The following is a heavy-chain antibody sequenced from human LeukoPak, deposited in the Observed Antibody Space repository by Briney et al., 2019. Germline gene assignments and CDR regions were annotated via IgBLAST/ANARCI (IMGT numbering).Heavy chain of an antibody. CDR2: ISGSGGST. D-gene: IGHD2-15*01. CDR3: ARGFVVVVAAGVAVY. CDR1: GFTFSSYA. V-gene: IGHV3-23*01. Sequence: GGSLRLSCAASGFTFSSYAMSWVRQAPGRGLEWVSAISGSGGSTYYADSVKGRFTISRDNSKNTLYLQMNSLRAEDTAVYYCARGFVVVVAAGVAVYWGQGTLVTVSS. J-gene: IGHJ4*02.